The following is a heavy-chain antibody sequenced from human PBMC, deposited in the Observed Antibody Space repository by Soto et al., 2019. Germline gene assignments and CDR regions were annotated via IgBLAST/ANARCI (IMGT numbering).Heavy chain of an antibody. D-gene: IGHD3-22*01. CDR1: GYTFTSYG. V-gene: IGHV1-18*04. CDR3: ARADSPYDAFDI. J-gene: IGHJ3*02. Sequence: ASVKVSCKASGYTFTSYGISWVRQAPGQGLEWMGWISAYNGNTNYAQKLQGRVTMTTDTSTSTACMELSSLRSEDTAVYFCARADSPYDAFDIWGQGTMVTVSS. CDR2: ISAYNGNT.